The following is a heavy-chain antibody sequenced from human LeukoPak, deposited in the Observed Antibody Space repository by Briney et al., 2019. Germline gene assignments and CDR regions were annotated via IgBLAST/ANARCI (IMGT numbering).Heavy chain of an antibody. V-gene: IGHV4-59*01. CDR2: IYHSGST. J-gene: IGHJ4*02. CDR1: GDSMSTYY. CDR3: ARFLGSGIRYFDY. Sequence: PSETLSLTCTVSGDSMSTYYWSFIRQPAGKGLEWIGYIYHSGSTDYNPSLKSRVTISVDTSKNQFSLKLRSVTAADTAVYYCARFLGSGIRYFDYWGQGTLVTVSS. D-gene: IGHD3-16*01.